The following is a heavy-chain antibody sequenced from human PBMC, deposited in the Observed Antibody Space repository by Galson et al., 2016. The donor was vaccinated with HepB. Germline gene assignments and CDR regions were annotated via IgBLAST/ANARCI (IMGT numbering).Heavy chain of an antibody. D-gene: IGHD2-8*02. J-gene: IGHJ3*02. Sequence: SETLPLTCTVSGDSISNVGRHWGWFRQSPEMGLEYIGSIHSSGTSYYNPSLTSRVTVSADMSRNQFFLSLSSVTAADTAVYYCARDCTGGTCKFAGYDAFDIWGQGTTVTVSS. CDR1: GDSISNVGRH. CDR3: ARDCTGGTCKFAGYDAFDI. CDR2: IHSSGTS. V-gene: IGHV4-39*07.